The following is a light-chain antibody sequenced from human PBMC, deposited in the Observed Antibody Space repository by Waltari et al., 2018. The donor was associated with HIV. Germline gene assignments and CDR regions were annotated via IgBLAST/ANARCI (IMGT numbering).Light chain of an antibody. Sequence: EIVLPQSPGTLSLSPGERATISRRASQSVSSNYLAGYQQKPGQGPRLLINDASHRATGIPDRFSGSGSGSDFTLTIRRLEPEDFAVYYCQQHGNSPTFGGGTKVEIK. CDR3: QQHGNSPT. V-gene: IGKV3-20*01. CDR2: DAS. CDR1: QSVSSNY. J-gene: IGKJ4*01.